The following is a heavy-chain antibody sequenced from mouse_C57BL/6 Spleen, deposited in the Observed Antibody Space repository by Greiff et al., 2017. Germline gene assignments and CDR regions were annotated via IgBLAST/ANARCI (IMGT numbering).Heavy chain of an antibody. CDR2: IDPADGDT. D-gene: IGHD4-1*01. J-gene: IGHJ2*01. CDR1: GFNITDDY. V-gene: IGHV14-4*01. Sequence: EVQLQQSGAELVMPGASVKLSCTASGFNITDDYMHWVKQRPEQGLEWIGWIDPADGDTEYATKFQGKSTITADTSSNTAYMQLSSLTSEDTAVYYCATRDCAGKDEDYWGQGTTLTVSS. CDR3: ATRDCAGKDEDY.